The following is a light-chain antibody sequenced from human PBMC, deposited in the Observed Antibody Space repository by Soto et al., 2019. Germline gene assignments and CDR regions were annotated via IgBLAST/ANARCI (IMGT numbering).Light chain of an antibody. CDR3: QQYASSPLT. CDR1: QSVRSNY. Sequence: EIVLTQSPGTLSLSSGERATLSCRASQSVRSNYLAWYQQKPGQAPRLLIYGASSRATGIPDRFGGSGSGTDFTLTISRLEPEDFAVYYGQQYASSPLTFGGGTKVESK. CDR2: GAS. J-gene: IGKJ4*01. V-gene: IGKV3-20*01.